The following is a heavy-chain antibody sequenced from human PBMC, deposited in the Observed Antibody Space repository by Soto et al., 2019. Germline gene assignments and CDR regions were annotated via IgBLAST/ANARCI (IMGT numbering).Heavy chain of an antibody. CDR2: IYPSGST. D-gene: IGHD3-3*01. Sequence: SETLSLTCTVSGGSISGHSWIWIRQPAGKGLEWIGHIYPSGSTSYNPSLRSRVTMSLDTSSNQIFLNLTSVTAADTAVYYCARGALNYNLWSGPINGGMDVWGQGTTVTVSS. V-gene: IGHV4-4*07. CDR1: GGSISGHS. J-gene: IGHJ6*02. CDR3: ARGALNYNLWSGPINGGMDV.